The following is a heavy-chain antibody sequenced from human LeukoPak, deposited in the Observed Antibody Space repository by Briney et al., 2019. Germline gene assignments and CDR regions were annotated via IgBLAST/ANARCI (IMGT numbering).Heavy chain of an antibody. J-gene: IGHJ4*02. V-gene: IGHV4-59*12. CDR1: GGSISSYY. CDR2: TYYSGST. CDR3: ASLHPYYYDSSGYPDY. D-gene: IGHD3-22*01. Sequence: SETLSLTCTVSGGSISSYYWSWIRQPPGKGLEWIGHTYYSGSTNYNPSLKSRVTISIDTSKNQFSLKLSSVTAADTAVYYCASLHPYYYDSSGYPDYWGQGTLVTVSS.